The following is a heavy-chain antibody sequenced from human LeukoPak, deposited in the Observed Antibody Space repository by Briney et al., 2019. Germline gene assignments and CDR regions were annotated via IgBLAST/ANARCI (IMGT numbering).Heavy chain of an antibody. CDR1: GGTFSSYA. J-gene: IGHJ5*02. CDR2: IIPIFGTA. D-gene: IGHD3-10*01. V-gene: IGHV1-69*13. CDR3: ARYGYYYGSGSWFDP. Sequence: GASVKVSCKASGGTFSSYAISWVRQAPGQGLEWMGGIIPIFGTANYAQKFQGRVTITADESTSTAYMELSSLRSEDTAVYYCARYGYYYGSGSWFDPWGQGTLVTVSS.